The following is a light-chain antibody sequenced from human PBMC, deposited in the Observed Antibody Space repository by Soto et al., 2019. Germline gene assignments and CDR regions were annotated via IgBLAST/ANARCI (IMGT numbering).Light chain of an antibody. CDR1: SSDVDNYNY. Sequence: QSALTQPRSVSGSPGQSVTISCTGTSSDVDNYNYVSWYQQHPGKAPKLMIYDVSKRPSGVPDRFSGSKSGNTASLTISGLRAEDEADYYCCSYAGSCTPYVFGTGTKLTVL. CDR2: DVS. J-gene: IGLJ1*01. V-gene: IGLV2-11*01. CDR3: CSYAGSCTPYV.